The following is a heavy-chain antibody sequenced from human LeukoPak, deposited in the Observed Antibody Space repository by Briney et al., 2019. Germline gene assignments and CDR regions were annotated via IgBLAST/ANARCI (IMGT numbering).Heavy chain of an antibody. CDR1: GFTFSSYG. CDR2: IRYDGSNK. CDR3: AKSHGSYYWSLVDY. J-gene: IGHJ4*02. Sequence: GGSLRPSCAASGFTFSSYGMHWVRQAPGKGLEWVAFIRYDGSNKYYADSVKGRFTISRDNSKNTLYLQMNSLRAEDTAVYYCAKSHGSYYWSLVDYWGQGTLVTVSS. D-gene: IGHD1-26*01. V-gene: IGHV3-30*02.